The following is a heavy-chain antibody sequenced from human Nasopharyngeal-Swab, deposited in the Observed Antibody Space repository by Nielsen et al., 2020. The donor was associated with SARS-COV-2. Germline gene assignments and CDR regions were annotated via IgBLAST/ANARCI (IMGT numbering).Heavy chain of an antibody. D-gene: IGHD2-2*01. CDR3: AKDKGSCSSTSCFPDYYYYGMDV. CDR2: ISSSSSYI. J-gene: IGHJ6*02. V-gene: IGHV3-21*01. Sequence: GGSLRLSCAASGFTFSSYSMNWVRPAPGKGLEWVSSISSSSSYIYYADSVKGRFTISRDNAKNSLYLQMNSLRAEDTAVYYCAKDKGSCSSTSCFPDYYYYGMDVWGQGTTVTVSS. CDR1: GFTFSSYS.